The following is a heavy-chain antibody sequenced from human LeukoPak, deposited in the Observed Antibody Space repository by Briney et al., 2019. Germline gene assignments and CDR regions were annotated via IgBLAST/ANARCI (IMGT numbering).Heavy chain of an antibody. CDR2: ISYTGNT. V-gene: IGHV4-39*07. CDR1: GGSISSSRYY. CDR3: ARDRGQQLDLYNWFDP. D-gene: IGHD6-13*01. Sequence: NPSETLSLTCTVSGGSISSSRYYWGWIRQPPGKGLEWIGSISYTGNTYYNPSLKSRVTISVDTSKNQFSLKLSSVTAADTAVYYCARDRGQQLDLYNWFDPWGQGTLVTVSS. J-gene: IGHJ5*02.